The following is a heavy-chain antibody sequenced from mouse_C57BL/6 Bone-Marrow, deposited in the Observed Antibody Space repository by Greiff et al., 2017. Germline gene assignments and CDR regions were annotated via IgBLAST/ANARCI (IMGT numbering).Heavy chain of an antibody. CDR3: AIYDGYPAWFAY. CDR2: INPSSGYT. Sequence: VKLMESGAELARPGASVKMSCKASGYTFTSYTMHWVKQRPGQGLEWIGYINPSSGYTKYNQKFKDKATLTADKSSSTAYMQLSSLTSEDSAVYYCAIYDGYPAWFAYWGQGTLVTVSA. J-gene: IGHJ3*01. D-gene: IGHD2-3*01. V-gene: IGHV1-4*01. CDR1: GYTFTSYT.